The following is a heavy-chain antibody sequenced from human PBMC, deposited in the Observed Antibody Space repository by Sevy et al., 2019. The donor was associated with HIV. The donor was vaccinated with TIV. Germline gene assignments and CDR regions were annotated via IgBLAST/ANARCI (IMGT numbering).Heavy chain of an antibody. D-gene: IGHD6-13*01. V-gene: IGHV3-30*02. J-gene: IGHJ4*02. Sequence: GGSLRLSCTASGFTFSNFGMHWVRQVPGKGLEWVTFIRYDGSDKYYAASVKGRFTISRDDSKNTLYLQMYSLRPEDTAIYYCAKDLAGPGRRYFDYWGQGTLVTVSS. CDR3: AKDLAGPGRRYFDY. CDR1: GFTFSNFG. CDR2: IRYDGSDK.